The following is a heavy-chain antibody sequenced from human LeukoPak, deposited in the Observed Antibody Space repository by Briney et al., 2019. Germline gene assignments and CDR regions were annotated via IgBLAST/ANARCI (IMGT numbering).Heavy chain of an antibody. V-gene: IGHV3-48*03. Sequence: PGGSLRLSCAASGFTFSSYEMNWVRQAPGKGLEWVSYISSSGSTIYYADSVKGRFTISRDNAKKTLYLEMNNLRAEDTAVYYCAKYLAGGWSYIDCWGQGTLVTVSS. D-gene: IGHD6-19*01. CDR2: ISSSGSTI. CDR1: GFTFSSYE. J-gene: IGHJ4*02. CDR3: AKYLAGGWSYIDC.